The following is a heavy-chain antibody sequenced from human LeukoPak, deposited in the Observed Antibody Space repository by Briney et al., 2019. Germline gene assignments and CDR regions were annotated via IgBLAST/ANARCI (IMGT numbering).Heavy chain of an antibody. J-gene: IGHJ4*02. CDR1: GFTVSSNY. CDR3: AREFYYYDSSGRIDY. D-gene: IGHD3-22*01. Sequence: GGSLRLSCAASGFTVSSNYMSWVRQAPGKGLEWVSVIYSGGSTYYADSVKGRFTISRDNYKNTLYLQMNSLRAEDTAVYYCAREFYYYDSSGRIDYWSQGTLVTVSS. V-gene: IGHV3-66*02. CDR2: IYSGGST.